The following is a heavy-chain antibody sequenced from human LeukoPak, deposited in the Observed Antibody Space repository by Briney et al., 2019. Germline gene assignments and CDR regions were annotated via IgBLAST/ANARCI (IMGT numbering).Heavy chain of an antibody. J-gene: IGHJ4*02. CDR2: INAGNGNT. CDR3: AREMSSGEKDY. D-gene: IGHD3-22*01. Sequence: ASVTVSCKASGYTFTSYAMHWVRQAPGQRLEWMGWINAGNGNTKYSQKFRGRVTITRDTSASTAYMELSSLRSEDTAVYYCAREMSSGEKDYWGQGTLVTVSS. V-gene: IGHV1-3*01. CDR1: GYTFTSYA.